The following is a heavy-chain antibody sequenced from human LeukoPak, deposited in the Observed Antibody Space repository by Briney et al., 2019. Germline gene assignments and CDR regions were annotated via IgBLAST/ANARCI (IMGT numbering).Heavy chain of an antibody. V-gene: IGHV3-23*01. CDR1: GLTFSSYA. CDR3: AKGGVSSVYHAFDI. D-gene: IGHD2-8*01. J-gene: IGHJ3*02. Sequence: GGSLRLSCAASGLTFSSYAMSWVRQAPGKGLEWVSAISGSGTGTYYTDSVKGRFTISRDNSKNTLLLQMNSLRVEDTAVYYCAKGGVSSVYHAFDIWGQGTMVTVSS. CDR2: ISGSGTGT.